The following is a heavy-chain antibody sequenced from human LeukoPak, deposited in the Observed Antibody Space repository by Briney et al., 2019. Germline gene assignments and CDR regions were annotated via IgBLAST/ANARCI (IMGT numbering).Heavy chain of an antibody. J-gene: IGHJ1*01. D-gene: IGHD6-19*01. Sequence: GGSLTLSCEASGFTFKDYAMHWVRQAPGKGLEWVSGISWNSGSIGYADSVKGRFTISRDNAKNSLYLHINRLRTEDTALYYCAKDMYSSGSNGEGYLQHWGQGTLVTVSS. CDR1: GFTFKDYA. CDR2: ISWNSGSI. CDR3: AKDMYSSGSNGEGYLQH. V-gene: IGHV3-9*01.